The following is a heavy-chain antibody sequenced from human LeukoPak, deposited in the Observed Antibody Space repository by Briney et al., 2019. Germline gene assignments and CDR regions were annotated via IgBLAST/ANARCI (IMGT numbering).Heavy chain of an antibody. J-gene: IGHJ4*02. V-gene: IGHV3-53*01. CDR1: GFTVSNNY. Sequence: GGSLRLFCTASGFTVSNNYMTWVRQAPGKGLECVSVIYSGGTTYYADSVKGRFIVSRDNSKNTLYLQMNSLRAEDTAVYYCARGGYGAWDDYWGQGTLVTVSS. D-gene: IGHD4-17*01. CDR3: ARGGYGAWDDY. CDR2: IYSGGTT.